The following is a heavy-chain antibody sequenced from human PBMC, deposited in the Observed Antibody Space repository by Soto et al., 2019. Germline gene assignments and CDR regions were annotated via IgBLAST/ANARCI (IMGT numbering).Heavy chain of an antibody. CDR2: INAGNGNT. CDR1: GYTFTSYA. V-gene: IGHV1-3*01. D-gene: IGHD3-3*01. Sequence: ASVKVSCKASGYTFTSYAMHWVRQAPGQRLEWMGWINAGNGNTKYSQKFQGRVTITRDTSASTAYMELSSLRSEDTAVYYCARDQAVLLFFVLLEFDSDNCFVPSGQGTLVTVSS. J-gene: IGHJ5*02. CDR3: ARDQAVLLFFVLLEFDSDNCFVP.